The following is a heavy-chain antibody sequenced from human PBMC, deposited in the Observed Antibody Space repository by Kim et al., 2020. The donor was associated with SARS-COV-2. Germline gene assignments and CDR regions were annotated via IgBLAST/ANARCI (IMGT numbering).Heavy chain of an antibody. V-gene: IGHV3-9*01. D-gene: IGHD3-22*01. Sequence: GGSLRLSCAASGFTFDDYAMHWVRQAPGKGLEWVSGISWNSGSIGYADSVKGRFTISRDNAKNSLYLQMNSLRAEDTAVYYCAKDDSSGYLPWYYFDYWG. CDR3: AKDDSSGYLPWYYFDY. CDR1: GFTFDDYA. CDR2: ISWNSGSI. J-gene: IGHJ4*01.